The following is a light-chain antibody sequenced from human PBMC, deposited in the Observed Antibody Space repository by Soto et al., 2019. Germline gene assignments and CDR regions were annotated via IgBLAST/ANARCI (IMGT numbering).Light chain of an antibody. CDR1: SSNIGANFD. J-gene: IGLJ1*01. CDR2: GNT. Sequence: QSVLTQPPSVSGAPGQRVTISCTGSSSNIGANFDVHWYHQLPGTAPKLLIYGNTNRPSGVPDRFSGSKSGASASLAITGLQAEDEADYYCQSFDTRLSGYVFGIGTKVTVL. CDR3: QSFDTRLSGYV. V-gene: IGLV1-40*01.